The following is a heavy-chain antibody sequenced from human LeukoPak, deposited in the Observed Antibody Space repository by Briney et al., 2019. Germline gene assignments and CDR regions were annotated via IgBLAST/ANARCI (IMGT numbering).Heavy chain of an antibody. CDR2: ISGSGGST. CDR3: AKDFDSGPNVY. CDR1: GFTFSIYA. Sequence: PGRSLRLSCAASGFTFSIYAMSWVRQAPGKGLEWVSAISGSGGSTYYADSVKGRFTISRDNSKNTLYLQMNSLRAEDTAVYYCAKDFDSGPNVYWGQGTLVTVSS. D-gene: IGHD3-9*01. J-gene: IGHJ4*02. V-gene: IGHV3-23*01.